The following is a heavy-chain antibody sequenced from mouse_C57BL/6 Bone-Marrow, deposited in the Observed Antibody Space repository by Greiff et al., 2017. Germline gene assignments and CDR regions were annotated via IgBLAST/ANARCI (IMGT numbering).Heavy chain of an antibody. V-gene: IGHV1-50*01. CDR1: GYTFTSYW. Sequence: QVQLQQPGAELVKPGASVKLSCKASGYTFTSYWMQWVKQRPGQGLEWIGEIDPSDSSTNYNQKFKGKATLTVDPSSSTAYMQLSSLPSEDSAVYYCSRGDSPWYGEVWGRGTAVTVTS. CDR3: SRGDSPWYGEV. J-gene: IGHJ1*03. CDR2: IDPSDSST.